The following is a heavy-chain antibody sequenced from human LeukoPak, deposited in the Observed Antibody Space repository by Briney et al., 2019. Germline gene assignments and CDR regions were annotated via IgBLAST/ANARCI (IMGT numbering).Heavy chain of an antibody. D-gene: IGHD6-19*01. Sequence: PSETVSLTCTVSVGSISGYYWSWFRQPPGKGLEWIGYVYSSGSTTYTSSLKSRVTISVDTSKNQFFLKLTSVTAADTAVYYCARRAVAESYFDYWGQGTLVSVSS. CDR3: ARRAVAESYFDY. CDR2: VYSSGST. V-gene: IGHV4-4*09. J-gene: IGHJ4*02. CDR1: VGSISGYY.